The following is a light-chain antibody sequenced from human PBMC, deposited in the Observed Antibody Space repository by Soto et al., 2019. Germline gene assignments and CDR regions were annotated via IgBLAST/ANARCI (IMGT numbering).Light chain of an antibody. CDR2: GAS. V-gene: IGKV3-20*01. CDR1: QSVSSSY. J-gene: IGKJ2*01. Sequence: EIALTQSPGTLSLSPGERATLSCRASQSVSSSYLAWYQQKPGQAPRLLIYGASSRATGIPDRFSGSGSGTDFTLTISRLEPEDFAVYYCQQYGSSPYTFGQVTKLEIK. CDR3: QQYGSSPYT.